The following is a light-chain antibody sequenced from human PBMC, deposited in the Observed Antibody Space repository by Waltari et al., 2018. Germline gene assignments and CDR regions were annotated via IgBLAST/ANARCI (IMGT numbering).Light chain of an antibody. CDR1: SSDVGSYNL. CDR2: EVS. J-gene: IGLJ3*02. V-gene: IGLV2-23*02. CDR3: CSYAGSSTWV. Sequence: QSALTHPAAVSGSPGQSITISCTGTSSDVGSYNLFSWYQQHPGKAPKLMIYEVSKRPSWVSNRFSGSKSGNTASLTISGLQAEDEADYYCCSYAGSSTWVFGGGTKLTVL.